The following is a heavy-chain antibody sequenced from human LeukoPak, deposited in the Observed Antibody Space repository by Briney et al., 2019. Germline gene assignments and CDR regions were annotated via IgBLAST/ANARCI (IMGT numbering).Heavy chain of an antibody. Sequence: PGGSLRLSCAASGFTLSSNYMSWVRQAPGKGLEWVSVIYSGGSTYYADSVKGPFTISRHNSKNTLYLQMNSLRAEDTAVYYCAKQLVGAFDYWGQGTLGTVSS. V-gene: IGHV3-53*01. D-gene: IGHD1-26*01. J-gene: IGHJ4*02. CDR3: AKQLVGAFDY. CDR2: IYSGGST. CDR1: GFTLSSNY.